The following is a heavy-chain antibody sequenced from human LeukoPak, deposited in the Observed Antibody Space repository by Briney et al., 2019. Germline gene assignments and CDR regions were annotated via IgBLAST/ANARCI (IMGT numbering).Heavy chain of an antibody. D-gene: IGHD3-3*01. CDR3: ASRFLEWPNFDY. CDR1: GDSITNYY. CDR2: IYYSGST. V-gene: IGHV4-30-4*08. J-gene: IGHJ4*02. Sequence: SETLSLTCTVSGDSITNYYWSWIRQPPGKGLEWIGYIYYSGSTYYNPSLKSRVTISVDTSKNQFSLKLSSVTAADTAVYYCASRFLEWPNFDYWGQGTLVTVSS.